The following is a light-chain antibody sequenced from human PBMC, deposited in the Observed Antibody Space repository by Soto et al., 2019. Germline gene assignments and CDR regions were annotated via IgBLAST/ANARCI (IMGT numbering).Light chain of an antibody. CDR3: QQYCSYLLT. Sequence: AILMTQSPASFSSSPGDRVTITCRASQGISSYLAWYQQKPGKAPKLLIYAASTLPTGVPARFSGSGSGTDFTLTISCLQSEDFAAYYCQQYCSYLLTFGGGTKVEIK. V-gene: IGKV1-8*01. CDR2: AAS. J-gene: IGKJ4*01. CDR1: QGISSY.